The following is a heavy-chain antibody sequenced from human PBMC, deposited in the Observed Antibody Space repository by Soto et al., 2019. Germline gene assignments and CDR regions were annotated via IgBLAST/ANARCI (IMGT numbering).Heavy chain of an antibody. CDR1: GGSISSGGYS. CDR3: ARDQLEGNWFDP. CDR2: IYHSGST. V-gene: IGHV4-30-2*01. D-gene: IGHD1-1*01. J-gene: IGHJ5*02. Sequence: LSLTCAVSGGSISSGGYSWSWIRQPPGKGLEWIGYIYHSGSTYYNPSLKSRVTISVDKSKNQFSLKLTSVTAADTAVYYCARDQLEGNWFDPWGQGTLVTVSS.